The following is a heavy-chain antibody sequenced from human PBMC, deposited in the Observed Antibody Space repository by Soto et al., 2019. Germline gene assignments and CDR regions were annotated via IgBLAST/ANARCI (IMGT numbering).Heavy chain of an antibody. J-gene: IGHJ4*02. D-gene: IGHD5-18*01. CDR1: GLTFRSYW. CDR3: ARNSRTDFDY. Sequence: GGSLRLSCAASGLTFRSYWMHWVRQAPGKGLVWVSRINTDGSVAMYVDSVKGRFTISRDNAKNTLYLQMNSLRAEDTAVYYCARNSRTDFDYWGQGTLVTVSS. CDR2: INTDGSVA. V-gene: IGHV3-74*03.